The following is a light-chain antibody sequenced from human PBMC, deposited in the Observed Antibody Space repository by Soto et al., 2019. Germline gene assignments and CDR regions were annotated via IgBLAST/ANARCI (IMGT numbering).Light chain of an antibody. V-gene: IGKV3-11*01. Sequence: EFVLARSPATISLSPAVVATLSFMSSQRVSSHFAWYQQKSGQAPRLLIYDASKRATGIPARFSGSGSGTDFTLTISSLEPEDFAVYYCQQRSNWPTLGQGTRLEI. J-gene: IGKJ5*01. CDR3: QQRSNWPT. CDR2: DAS. CDR1: QRVSSH.